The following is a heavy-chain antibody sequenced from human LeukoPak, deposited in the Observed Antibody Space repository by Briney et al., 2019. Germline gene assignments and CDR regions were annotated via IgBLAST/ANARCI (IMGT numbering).Heavy chain of an antibody. D-gene: IGHD2-2*01. Sequence: GGSLRLSCAASGFTFSDYYMSWIRQAPGKGLEWASYISSSGSTIYYADSVKGRFTISRDNAKNSLYLQMNSLRAEDTAVYYCARVGAIVVVPAAPFDYWGQGTLVTVSS. CDR1: GFTFSDYY. J-gene: IGHJ4*02. CDR2: ISSSGSTI. V-gene: IGHV3-11*01. CDR3: ARVGAIVVVPAAPFDY.